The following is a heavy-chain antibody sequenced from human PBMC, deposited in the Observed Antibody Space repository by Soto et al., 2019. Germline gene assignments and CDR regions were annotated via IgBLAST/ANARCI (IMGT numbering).Heavy chain of an antibody. Sequence: GGSLRLSCAASGFTFSSYAMSGVRQGPGKGLEWVSAISGSGGITYYADSVKGRFTISRDNSKNTLYLQMNSLRAEDTAVYYCAKEGYHSSGYRAYYGMDVWGQGTTVTVSS. D-gene: IGHD3-22*01. V-gene: IGHV3-23*01. CDR3: AKEGYHSSGYRAYYGMDV. CDR1: GFTFSSYA. CDR2: ISGSGGIT. J-gene: IGHJ6*02.